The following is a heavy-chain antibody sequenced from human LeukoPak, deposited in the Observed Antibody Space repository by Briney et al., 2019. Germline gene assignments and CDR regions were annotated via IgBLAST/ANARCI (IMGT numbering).Heavy chain of an antibody. J-gene: IGHJ4*02. CDR2: INPSGGST. D-gene: IGHD6-13*01. V-gene: IGHV1-46*01. Sequence: ASVKVSCKASGYTFTSYYMHWVRQAPGQGLEWMGIINPSGGSTSYAQKFQGRVTMTTDTSTSTAYMELRSLRSDDTAVYYCARNEGAAPWDYWGQGTLVTVSS. CDR3: ARNEGAAPWDY. CDR1: GYTFTSYY.